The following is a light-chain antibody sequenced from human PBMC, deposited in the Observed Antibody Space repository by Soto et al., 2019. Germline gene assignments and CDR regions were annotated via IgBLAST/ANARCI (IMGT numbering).Light chain of an antibody. CDR3: QQSYSTPLA. Sequence: DIQMTQSPSSLSASVGDRVTITCRASQSISSISSYLNWYQQKPGKPPKLLIYAASSLQSGVPSRFSGSGSGTDFTLTISSLQPEDFATYYCQQSYSTPLAFGQGTKVEIK. CDR2: AAS. V-gene: IGKV1-39*01. CDR1: QSISSISSY. J-gene: IGKJ1*01.